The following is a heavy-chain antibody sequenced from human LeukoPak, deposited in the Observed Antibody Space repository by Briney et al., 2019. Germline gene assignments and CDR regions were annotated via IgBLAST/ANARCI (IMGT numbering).Heavy chain of an antibody. Sequence: SETLSLTCTVSGGSINSDAYYWAWIRQPPGKGLEWIGSFYYSGSPYYNPSLKSRVTISMDTSKNQFSLKVPSVTAADTAVYYCARDPGISVTGGNWFDPWGQGTLVTVSS. CDR3: ARDPGISVTGGNWFDP. CDR2: FYYSGSP. V-gene: IGHV4-39*07. CDR1: GGSINSDAYY. D-gene: IGHD6-19*01. J-gene: IGHJ5*02.